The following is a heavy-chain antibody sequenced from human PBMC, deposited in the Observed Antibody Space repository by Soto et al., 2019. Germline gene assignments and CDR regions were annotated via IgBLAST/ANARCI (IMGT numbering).Heavy chain of an antibody. Sequence: GGSLRLSCSASGFTFSNAWMSWVRQAPGKGLEWVGRIKSKTAGGTTDYAAPVKGRFVISRDDSKNTLYLQMNSLKTEETALYYCTTDRFYSPVDSWGQGTLVTVSS. J-gene: IGHJ4*02. CDR3: TTDRFYSPVDS. D-gene: IGHD4-4*01. CDR2: IKSKTAGGTT. CDR1: GFTFSNAW. V-gene: IGHV3-15*01.